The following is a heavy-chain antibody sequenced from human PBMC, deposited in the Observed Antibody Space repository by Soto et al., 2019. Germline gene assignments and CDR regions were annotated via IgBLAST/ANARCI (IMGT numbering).Heavy chain of an antibody. Sequence: GGSLRLSCAASGFTFSSYDMHWVRQAPGKGLEWMADIGYDGRNKYYADTEKGRFTISRDNSKNTLYLQMNSLRAEDTAVYYCARDLERAFDIWGQGTMVTVSS. CDR2: IGYDGRNK. V-gene: IGHV3-30*19. CDR3: ARDLERAFDI. J-gene: IGHJ3*02. CDR1: GFTFSSYD.